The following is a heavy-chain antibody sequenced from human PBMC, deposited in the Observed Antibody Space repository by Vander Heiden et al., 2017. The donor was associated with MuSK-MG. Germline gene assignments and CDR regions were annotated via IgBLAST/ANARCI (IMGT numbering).Heavy chain of an antibody. CDR1: GFTFSSYW. D-gene: IGHD3-16*01. CDR2: ITSDGRSA. J-gene: IGHJ3*02. Sequence: EVQLVESGGDLVQPGGSLRLSCVASGFTFSSYWMQWVRQVPGKGLVWVSLITSDGRSATYADSVRGRFTISRDNAKNTLYLQMNSLRAEDTAVYYCARGGAAPHGFDIWGQGTMVTLSS. CDR3: ARGGAAPHGFDI. V-gene: IGHV3-74*01.